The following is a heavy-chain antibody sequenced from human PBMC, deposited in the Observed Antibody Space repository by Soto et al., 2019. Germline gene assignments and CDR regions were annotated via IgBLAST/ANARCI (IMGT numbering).Heavy chain of an antibody. D-gene: IGHD3-22*01. Sequence: SETLSLTCSVSGASITKAFWNWIRQSPEKGLEWIAYIHYSGVTDYHPSFKSRSTISLGASRAQFFLNLRSVTAADTAVYYCAKSDMDDGRGYPNYWGQGTLVTVSS. CDR3: AKSDMDDGRGYPNY. CDR2: IHYSGVT. V-gene: IGHV4-59*03. J-gene: IGHJ4*02. CDR1: GASITKAF.